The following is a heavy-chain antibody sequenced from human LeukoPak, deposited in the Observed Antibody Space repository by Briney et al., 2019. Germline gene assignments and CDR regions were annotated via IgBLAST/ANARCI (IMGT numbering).Heavy chain of an antibody. CDR2: ISGSDGRT. Sequence: GGSLRLSCAASGFTFSNYAMTWVRQAPGKGLEWVSVISGSDGRTFYADSVKGRFTISRDNSKNTLYLQMNSLRAEDTAVYYCAIGYSSGWYHGDWGQGSLVTVSS. J-gene: IGHJ4*02. D-gene: IGHD6-19*01. CDR1: GFTFSNYA. V-gene: IGHV3-23*01. CDR3: AIGYSSGWYHGD.